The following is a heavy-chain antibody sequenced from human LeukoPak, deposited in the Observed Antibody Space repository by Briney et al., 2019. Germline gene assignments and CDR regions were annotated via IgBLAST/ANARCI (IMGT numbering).Heavy chain of an antibody. CDR2: INHSGST. CDR3: ARGLGSRFYYDSSGYYQY. D-gene: IGHD3-22*01. V-gene: IGHV4-34*01. Sequence: SETLSLTCAVYGGSFSGYYWSWIRQPPGKGLEWIGEINHSGSTNYNPSLKSRVTISVDTSKNQFSLKLSSVTAADTAAYYCARGLGSRFYYDSSGYYQYWGQGTLVTVSS. CDR1: GGSFSGYY. J-gene: IGHJ4*02.